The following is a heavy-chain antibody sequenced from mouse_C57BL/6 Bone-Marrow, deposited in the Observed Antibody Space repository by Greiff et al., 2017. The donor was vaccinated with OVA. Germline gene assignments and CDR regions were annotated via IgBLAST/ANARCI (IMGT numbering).Heavy chain of an antibody. CDR3: ARDGYYEGFAY. CDR1: GYTFTDYY. CDR2: INPNNGGT. Sequence: VQLQQSGPELVKPGASVKISCKASGYTFTDYYMNWVKQSHGKSLEWIGDINPNNGGTSYNQKFKGKATLTVDKSSSTAYMELRSLTSEDSAVYYCARDGYYEGFAYWGQGTLVTVSA. V-gene: IGHV1-26*01. J-gene: IGHJ3*01. D-gene: IGHD2-3*01.